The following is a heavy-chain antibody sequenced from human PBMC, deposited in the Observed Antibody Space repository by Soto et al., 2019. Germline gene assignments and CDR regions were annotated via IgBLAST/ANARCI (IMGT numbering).Heavy chain of an antibody. CDR3: VGGDNWSDEASEY. V-gene: IGHV3-33*01. Sequence: GGSLRLSCAASGFMFTNHGMHWVRQAPGKGLEWVAVIWSDGNKRYYADSVKGRFTVSRDTSKNTLYLQMNNLRADDTAVYYCVGGDNWSDEASEYWGQGTLVTVSS. D-gene: IGHD1-1*01. CDR2: IWSDGNKR. J-gene: IGHJ4*02. CDR1: GFMFTNHG.